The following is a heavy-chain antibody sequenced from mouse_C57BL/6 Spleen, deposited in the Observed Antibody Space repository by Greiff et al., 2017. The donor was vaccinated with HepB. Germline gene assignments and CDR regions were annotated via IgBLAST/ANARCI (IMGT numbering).Heavy chain of an antibody. J-gene: IGHJ4*01. D-gene: IGHD2-14*01. CDR3: ARRAGYSWPYAMDY. V-gene: IGHV5-16*01. CDR1: GFTFSDYY. Sequence: EVKLVESEGGLVQPGSSMKLSCTASGFTFSDYYMAWVRQVPEKGLEWVANINYDGSSTYYLDSLKSRFIISRDNAKNMLYLQLSSLKSEDTATYYCARRAGYSWPYAMDYWGQGTSVTVSS. CDR2: INYDGSST.